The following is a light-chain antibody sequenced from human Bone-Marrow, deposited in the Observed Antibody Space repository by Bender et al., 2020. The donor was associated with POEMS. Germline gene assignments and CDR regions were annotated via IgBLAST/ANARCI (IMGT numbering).Light chain of an antibody. CDR1: SSNIGTNP. V-gene: IGLV1-36*01. CDR2: YDD. Sequence: QSVLTQPPSASGTPGQRVTISCSGSSSNIGTNPVNWYQQLPGKAPKLLIYYDDLLPSGVSDRFSGSKSGTSASLAISGLQSEDEADYYCAAWEDSLNGWVFGGGTKLTVL. CDR3: AAWEDSLNGWV. J-gene: IGLJ3*02.